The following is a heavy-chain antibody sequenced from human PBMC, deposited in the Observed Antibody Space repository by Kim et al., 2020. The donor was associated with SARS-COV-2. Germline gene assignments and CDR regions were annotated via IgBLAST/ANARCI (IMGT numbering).Heavy chain of an antibody. J-gene: IGHJ5*02. V-gene: IGHV3-30*18. CDR3: AKGAYYDILTGQS. D-gene: IGHD3-9*01. Sequence: GGSLSLSCAASGCTFSSYGLHWVGQAPGKGLEWVVGILYDGSNKYYADSVKGRFTISRDNSKNTLYLQMNSLRAEDTAVYYCAKGAYYDILTGQSWGQGTLVTVSS. CDR1: GCTFSSYG. CDR2: ILYDGSNK.